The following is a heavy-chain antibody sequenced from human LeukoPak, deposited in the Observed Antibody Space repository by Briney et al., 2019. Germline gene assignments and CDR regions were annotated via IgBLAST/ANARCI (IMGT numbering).Heavy chain of an antibody. V-gene: IGHV3-30*02. D-gene: IGHD2-15*01. Sequence: GGSLRLSCVASGFTFSSNGMHWVRQAPGKGLEWVTFIQYDGSKKYYADSVKGRFTISRDNSKNTLYLQMNSLRAEDTAVYYCGRVASYYYYYMDVWGKGTTVTISS. CDR3: GRVASYYYYYMDV. CDR2: IQYDGSKK. CDR1: GFTFSSNG. J-gene: IGHJ6*03.